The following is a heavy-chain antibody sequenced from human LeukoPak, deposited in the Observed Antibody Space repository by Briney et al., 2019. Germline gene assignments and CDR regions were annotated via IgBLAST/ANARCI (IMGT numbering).Heavy chain of an antibody. V-gene: IGHV3-53*01. Sequence: GGSLRLSCAASGLTVGGNYVTWVRQAPGKGLEWVSVIYSDGGTYYGDSVKGRFTISRDKSKSTLYLQMNSLRAEDTAVYYCVSVGGWYGALYWYWGQGTLVTVSS. CDR3: VSVGGWYGALYWY. D-gene: IGHD6-19*01. CDR1: GLTVGGNY. J-gene: IGHJ4*02. CDR2: IYSDGGT.